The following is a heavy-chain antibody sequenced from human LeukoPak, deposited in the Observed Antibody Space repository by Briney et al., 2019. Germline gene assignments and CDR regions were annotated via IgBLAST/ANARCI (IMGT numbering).Heavy chain of an antibody. CDR3: ARVPYSSSWNYYYYYMDV. D-gene: IGHD6-13*01. V-gene: IGHV4-59*01. CDR2: IYYSGST. Sequence: PSETLSLTCTVSGGSISSYYWSWIRQPPGKGLEWIGYIYYSGSTNYNPSLKSRVTISVDTSKNQFSLKLSSVTAADTAVYYCARVPYSSSWNYYYYYMDVWGKGTTVTVSS. J-gene: IGHJ6*03. CDR1: GGSISSYY.